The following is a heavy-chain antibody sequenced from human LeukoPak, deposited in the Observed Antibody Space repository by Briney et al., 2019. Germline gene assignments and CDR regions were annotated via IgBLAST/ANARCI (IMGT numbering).Heavy chain of an antibody. CDR3: VKGATGEWLAS. Sequence: GGSLRLSCAASGFIFSDYYMSWTRQVPGKGLEWVSYTSSSGGATYYAGFVKGRFTVSRDKSKNTVYLQMNSLRVEDTAVYYCVKGATGEWLASWGQGTVVTVSS. V-gene: IGHV3-11*04. D-gene: IGHD7-27*01. J-gene: IGHJ5*01. CDR2: TSSSGGAT. CDR1: GFIFSDYY.